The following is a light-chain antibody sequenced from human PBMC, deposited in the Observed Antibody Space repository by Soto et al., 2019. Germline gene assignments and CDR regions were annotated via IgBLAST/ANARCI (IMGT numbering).Light chain of an antibody. CDR2: SAS. CDR3: QQTYNTPRT. Sequence: DIQMTQSPSSLSASIGDRVTITCRASRGINTYVNWYQQKPGKAPKLLIFSASTLQSGVPSRFSGGGSGTDFTFTISSLLPEDFATYYCQQTYNTPRTFGQGTKVDIK. J-gene: IGKJ1*01. CDR1: RGINTY. V-gene: IGKV1-39*01.